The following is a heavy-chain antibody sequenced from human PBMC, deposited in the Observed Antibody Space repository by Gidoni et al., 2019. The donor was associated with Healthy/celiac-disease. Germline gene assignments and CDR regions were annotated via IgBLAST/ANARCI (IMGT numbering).Heavy chain of an antibody. Sequence: QITLKESGPTLVKPTQTHTLTCTFSGCSHRTSGVGVGWIRQPPGQALEWLALLYWNDDKRYSPSLKSRLTITKDTSKNQVVLTMTNMDPVDTATYFCAHIRIAAAGTQWGFDYWGQGTLVTVSS. J-gene: IGHJ4*02. V-gene: IGHV2-5*01. CDR3: AHIRIAAAGTQWGFDY. CDR1: GCSHRTSGVG. CDR2: LYWNDDK. D-gene: IGHD6-13*01.